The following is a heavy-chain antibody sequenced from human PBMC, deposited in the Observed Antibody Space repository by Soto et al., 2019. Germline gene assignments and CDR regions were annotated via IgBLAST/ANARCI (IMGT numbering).Heavy chain of an antibody. Sequence: SVKVSCKASGGTFSSYAISWVRQAPGQGLDWVGGIIPIFGTSNYAQKFQGRVTITADESTSTAYMELSSLRSEDTAVYYCARGRGVTYYDILTGYAFDIWGQGTMVTVSS. CDR1: GGTFSSYA. CDR3: ARGRGVTYYDILTGYAFDI. V-gene: IGHV1-69*13. CDR2: IIPIFGTS. D-gene: IGHD3-9*01. J-gene: IGHJ3*02.